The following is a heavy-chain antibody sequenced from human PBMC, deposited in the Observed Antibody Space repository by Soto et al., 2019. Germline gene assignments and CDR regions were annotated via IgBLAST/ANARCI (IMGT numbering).Heavy chain of an antibody. Sequence: QVQLVESGGGVVQPGRSLRLSCAASGFTFSSYGMHWVRQAPGKGLEWVAVIWYDENYKYYADSVKGRFTISRDNSKSTLSLQMNSLRAEDTAVYYCATVDNYSGAGFWGQGTLVTVSS. J-gene: IGHJ4*02. CDR3: ATVDNYSGAGF. CDR1: GFTFSSYG. V-gene: IGHV3-33*01. D-gene: IGHD3-10*01. CDR2: IWYDENYK.